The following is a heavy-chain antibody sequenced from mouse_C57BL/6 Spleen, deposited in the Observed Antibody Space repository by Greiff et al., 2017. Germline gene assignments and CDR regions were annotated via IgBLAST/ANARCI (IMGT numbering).Heavy chain of an antibody. CDR2: INYDGSST. D-gene: IGHD2-4*01. Sequence: EVQVVESEGGLVQPGSSMKLSCTASGFTFSDYYMAWVRQVPEKGLEWVANINYDGSSTYYLDSLKSRFIISRDNAKNILYLQMSSLKSEDTATYYCARNDYDLSYYFDYWGQGTTLTVSS. CDR1: GFTFSDYY. V-gene: IGHV5-16*01. CDR3: ARNDYDLSYYFDY. J-gene: IGHJ2*01.